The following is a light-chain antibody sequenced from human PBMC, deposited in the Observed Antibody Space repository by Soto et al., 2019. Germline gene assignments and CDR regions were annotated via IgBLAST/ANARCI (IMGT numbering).Light chain of an antibody. J-gene: IGKJ2*01. CDR2: LGS. V-gene: IGKV2-28*01. CDR3: MQTLQTPYT. Sequence: DIVMTQSPLSLPVTPGEPASISCRSSQSLLYGAGYMYVDWYLQKPGQPPQLLIFLGSNRASGVPDRFSGSGSGTDFTLKISRVETGDVGVYHCMQTLQTPYTFGQGTKLEIK. CDR1: QSLLYGAGYMY.